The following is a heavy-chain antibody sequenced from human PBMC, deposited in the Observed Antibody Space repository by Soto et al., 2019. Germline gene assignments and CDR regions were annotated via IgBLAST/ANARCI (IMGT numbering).Heavy chain of an antibody. D-gene: IGHD6-13*01. CDR3: ARGRDRWPPIAAAGTFLDY. Sequence: PSETLSLTCAVYGGSFSGYYWSWIRQPPGKGLEWIGEINHSGSTNYNPSLKSRVTISVDTSKNQFSLKLSSVTAADTAVYYCARGRDRWPPIAAAGTFLDYWGQGTLVTVS. CDR2: INHSGST. J-gene: IGHJ4*02. V-gene: IGHV4-34*01. CDR1: GGSFSGYY.